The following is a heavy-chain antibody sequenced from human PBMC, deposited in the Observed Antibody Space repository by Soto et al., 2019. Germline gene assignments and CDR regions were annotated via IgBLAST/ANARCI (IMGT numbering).Heavy chain of an antibody. V-gene: IGHV4-59*01. D-gene: IGHD3-10*01. Sequence: PSETLSLTCTVSGGSISSYYWSWIRQPPGKGLEWIGYIYYGGSTNYNPSLKSRVTISVDTSKNQFSLKLSSVTAADTAVYYCARLEYYYGSGSYSFDYWGQGTLVTVSS. CDR2: IYYGGST. CDR3: ARLEYYYGSGSYSFDY. CDR1: GGSISSYY. J-gene: IGHJ4*02.